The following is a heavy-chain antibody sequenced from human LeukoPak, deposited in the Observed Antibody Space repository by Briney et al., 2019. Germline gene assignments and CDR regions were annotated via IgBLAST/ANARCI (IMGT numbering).Heavy chain of an antibody. D-gene: IGHD3-10*01. V-gene: IGHV4-34*01. CDR2: INHSGST. CDR3: ATGSGLPRADY. CDR1: GGSFSGYY. J-gene: IGHJ4*02. Sequence: SETLSLTCAVYGGSFSGYYWSWIRQPPGKGLEWIGEINHSGSTNYNPSLKSRVTISVDTSKNQFSLKLSSVTAADTAVYYCATGSGLPRADYWGQGTLVTVSS.